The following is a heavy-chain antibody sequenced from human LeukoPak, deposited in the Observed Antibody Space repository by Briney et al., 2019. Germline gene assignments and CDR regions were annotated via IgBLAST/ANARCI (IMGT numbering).Heavy chain of an antibody. CDR1: GFTFSSYG. V-gene: IGHV3-30*02. D-gene: IGHD6-19*01. Sequence: PGGSLRLSCAASGFTFSSYGMHWVRQAPGKGLEWVAFIRYDGSNKYYADSVKGRFTISRDNAKNSLYLQMNSLRAEDTAIYFCARKGLAVAAGLDYWGQGTLVTVSS. J-gene: IGHJ4*02. CDR2: IRYDGSNK. CDR3: ARKGLAVAAGLDY.